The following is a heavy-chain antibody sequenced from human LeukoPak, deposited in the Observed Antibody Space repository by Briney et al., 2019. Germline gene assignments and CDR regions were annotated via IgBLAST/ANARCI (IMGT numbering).Heavy chain of an antibody. V-gene: IGHV3-23*01. CDR1: GFSFSNYA. CDR2: ISGSGGST. CDR3: AKSAYYDASGYYREYYFDY. J-gene: IGHJ4*02. Sequence: GGSLRLSCVSSGFSFSNYAMSWVRQAPGKGLEWVSSISGSGGSTHYADSVKGRFTISRDKTKNTLYLQMSSLRAEDTAVYCCAKSAYYDASGYYREYYFDYWGQGTLVTVSS. D-gene: IGHD3-22*01.